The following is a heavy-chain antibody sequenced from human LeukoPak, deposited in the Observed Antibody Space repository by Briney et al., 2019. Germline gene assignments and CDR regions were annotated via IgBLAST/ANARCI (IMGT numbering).Heavy chain of an antibody. J-gene: IGHJ4*02. CDR1: GFTFSSYG. D-gene: IGHD6-19*01. CDR2: ISYDGSNK. Sequence: GGSLRLPCAASGFTFSSYGMHWVRQAPGKGLEWVAVISYDGSNKYYADSVKGRFTISRDNSKNTLYLQMNSLRAEDTAVYYCAKEGGGSGWDFDYWGQGTLVTVSS. CDR3: AKEGGGSGWDFDY. V-gene: IGHV3-30*18.